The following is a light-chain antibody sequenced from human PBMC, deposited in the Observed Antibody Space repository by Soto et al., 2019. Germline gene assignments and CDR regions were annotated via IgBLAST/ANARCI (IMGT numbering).Light chain of an antibody. Sequence: ETVWTQSPGTLSLSPGERATLSCRASQSVSSTNLAWYQQTPGQAPRLLISGASSRATGIPDRFSGSGSGTDFTLTISRLEPEDFAVYYCQKYGSSPWTFGQGTKVEIK. CDR3: QKYGSSPWT. V-gene: IGKV3-20*01. J-gene: IGKJ1*01. CDR2: GAS. CDR1: QSVSSTN.